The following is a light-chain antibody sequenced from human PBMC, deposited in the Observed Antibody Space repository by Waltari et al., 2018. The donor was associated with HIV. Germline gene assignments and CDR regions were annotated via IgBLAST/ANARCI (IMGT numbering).Light chain of an antibody. V-gene: IGKV1-33*01. CDR1: QHISNS. CDR3: QQYDNVLFT. CDR2: DAS. Sequence: IQMPQSPSFLSASVGYRVTITSQASQHISNSLNWYQQTPGKAPKRLIYDASNLDTGVPSRFSGSGYGTDFIFSISSLQPEDIATYYCQQYDNVLFTFGPGTKVDIK. J-gene: IGKJ3*01.